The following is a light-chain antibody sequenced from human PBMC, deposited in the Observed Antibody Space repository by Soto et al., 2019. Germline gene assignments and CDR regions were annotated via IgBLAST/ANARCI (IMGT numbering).Light chain of an antibody. CDR1: SSDVGSYNR. V-gene: IGLV2-18*02. CDR2: EVS. Sequence: QSALTQPPSVSGSPGQSVTISCTGTSSDVGSYNRVSWYQQPPGTAPKLMIYEVSNRPSGVPDRFSGSKSGNTASLTISGLQAEDEADYYCSSYTGSITLDVFGTGTKLTVL. CDR3: SSYTGSITLDV. J-gene: IGLJ1*01.